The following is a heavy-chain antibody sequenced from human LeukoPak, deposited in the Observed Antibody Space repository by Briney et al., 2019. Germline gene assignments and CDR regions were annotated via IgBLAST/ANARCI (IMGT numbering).Heavy chain of an antibody. CDR1: GFTFSSYA. V-gene: IGHV3-23*01. CDR2: ISGSGGST. Sequence: HPGGSLRLSCAASGFTFSSYAMSWVRQAPGKGLEWVSAISGSGGSTYYADSVKGRFTISRDNSKNTLYLQMNSLRAGDTAVYYCAKDRSRRMGFGELLSDYWGQGTLVTVSS. J-gene: IGHJ4*02. D-gene: IGHD3-10*01. CDR3: AKDRSRRMGFGELLSDY.